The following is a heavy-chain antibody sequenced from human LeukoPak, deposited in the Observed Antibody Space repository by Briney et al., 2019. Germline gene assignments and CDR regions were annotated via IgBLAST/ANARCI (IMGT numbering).Heavy chain of an antibody. Sequence: GGSLRLSCAASGFTFSDSYMTWVRQAPGKGAEWVAYISGSGHDINYSESAKGRFTISRDNAKNSLYLQMNGLRAEDTAAYYCARGATDTTRWFDPWGQGTLVIVSS. V-gene: IGHV3-11*04. D-gene: IGHD1-7*01. CDR1: GFTFSDSY. J-gene: IGHJ5*02. CDR2: ISGSGHDI. CDR3: ARGATDTTRWFDP.